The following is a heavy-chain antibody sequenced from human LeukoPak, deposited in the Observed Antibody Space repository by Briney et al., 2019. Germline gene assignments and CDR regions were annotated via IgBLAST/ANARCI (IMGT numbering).Heavy chain of an antibody. V-gene: IGHV4-34*01. CDR1: GVSFSGYY. Sequence: SETLSLTCAVYGVSFSGYYWSWIRQPPGKGLEWIGEINHSGSTNYNPSLKSRVTISVDTSRNQFSLNLTSVTAADTAMYYCAREQWAYRSYYASSGYHDYWGQGTLVTVSS. J-gene: IGHJ4*02. CDR3: AREQWAYRSYYASSGYHDY. CDR2: INHSGST. D-gene: IGHD3-22*01.